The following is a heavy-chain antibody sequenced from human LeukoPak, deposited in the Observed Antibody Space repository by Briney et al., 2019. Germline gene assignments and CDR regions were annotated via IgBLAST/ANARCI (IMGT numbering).Heavy chain of an antibody. Sequence: GGSLRLSCAAYGFTFSSYAMSWVRQAPGKGLEWVSYISSSSSTIYYADSVKGRFTISRDNAKNSLYLQMNSLRAEDTAVYYCARDSSDFWSGYYGYWGQGTLVTVSS. J-gene: IGHJ4*02. CDR2: ISSSSSTI. CDR3: ARDSSDFWSGYYGY. D-gene: IGHD3-3*01. CDR1: GFTFSSYA. V-gene: IGHV3-48*01.